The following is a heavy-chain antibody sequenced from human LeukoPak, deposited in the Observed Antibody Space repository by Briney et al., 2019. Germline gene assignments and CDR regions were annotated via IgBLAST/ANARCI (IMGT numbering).Heavy chain of an antibody. J-gene: IGHJ3*02. D-gene: IGHD3-22*01. Sequence: PSETLSLTCTVSGGSISSSSYYWGWIRQPPGNGLEWIASIYYSGTTLYNPSLTSRVTISVDTSKNQSSLRLNSVTAADTAVYYCARFRRNYYDSSGSLTFDIWGQGTMVTVSS. CDR2: IYYSGTT. V-gene: IGHV4-39*01. CDR1: GGSISSSSYY. CDR3: ARFRRNYYDSSGSLTFDI.